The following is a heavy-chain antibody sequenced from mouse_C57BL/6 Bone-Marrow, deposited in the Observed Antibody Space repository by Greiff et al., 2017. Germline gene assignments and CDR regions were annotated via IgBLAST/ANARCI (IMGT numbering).Heavy chain of an antibody. D-gene: IGHD4-1*01. CDR1: GYTFTDYY. V-gene: IGHV1-19*01. J-gene: IGHJ3*01. Sequence: VQLQQSGPVLVKPGASVKMSCKASGYTFTDYYMNWVKQSHGKSLEWIGVINPYNGGTSYNQKFKGKATLTVDKSSSTANMVLYSLTSEYAAVYYCARSVNWAFAYWGQGTLVTVSA. CDR2: INPYNGGT. CDR3: ARSVNWAFAY.